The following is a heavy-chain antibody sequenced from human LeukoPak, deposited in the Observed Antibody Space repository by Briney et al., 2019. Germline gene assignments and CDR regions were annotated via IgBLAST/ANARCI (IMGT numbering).Heavy chain of an antibody. Sequence: AGGSLRLSCSASVFTVSSNYMSWVRQAPGNGLEWVSVIDTGVTAYYADSVKGTFTISRDNSKTTLYIKMNSLRVEDTAVYYCARSTDYWGQGTLVTVSS. CDR1: VFTVSSNY. D-gene: IGHD2-2*01. CDR2: IDTGVTA. V-gene: IGHV3-53*01. J-gene: IGHJ4*02. CDR3: ARSTDY.